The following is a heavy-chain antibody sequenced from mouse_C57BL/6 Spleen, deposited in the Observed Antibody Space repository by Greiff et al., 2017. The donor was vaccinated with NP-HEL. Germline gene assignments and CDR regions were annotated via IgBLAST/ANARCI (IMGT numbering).Heavy chain of an antibody. Sequence: EVQLQQSGAELVRPGASVKLSCTASGFNIKDDYMHWVKQRPEQGLEWIGWIDPENGDTEYASKFQGKATITADTSSNTAYLQLSSLTSEDTAVYYCTPYYGSSYAWFAYWAQGTLVTVSA. CDR2: IDPENGDT. CDR3: TPYYGSSYAWFAY. V-gene: IGHV14-4*01. J-gene: IGHJ3*01. D-gene: IGHD1-1*01. CDR1: GFNIKDDY.